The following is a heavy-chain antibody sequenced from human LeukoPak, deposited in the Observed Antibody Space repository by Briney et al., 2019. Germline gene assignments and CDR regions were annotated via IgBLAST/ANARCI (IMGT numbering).Heavy chain of an antibody. CDR1: GGSFSGYY. D-gene: IGHD3-10*01. CDR3: ARGMVRGVITIKYFDY. J-gene: IGHJ4*02. CDR2: INHSGST. V-gene: IGHV4-34*01. Sequence: SETLSLTCAVYGGSFSGYYWSWIRQPPGKGLEWIGEINHSGSTNYNPSLKSRVTISVDTSKNQFSLKLSSVTAADTAVYYCARGMVRGVITIKYFDYWGQGTLATVSS.